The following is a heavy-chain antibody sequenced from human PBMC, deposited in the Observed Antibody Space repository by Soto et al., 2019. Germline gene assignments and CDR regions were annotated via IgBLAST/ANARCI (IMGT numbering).Heavy chain of an antibody. CDR2: IKQDGSEK. CDR1: GFTFSSYW. D-gene: IGHD3-3*01. V-gene: IGHV3-7*01. CDR3: ARGLLEWLPPHYYMDV. Sequence: EVQLVESGGGLVQPGGSLRLSCAASGFTFSSYWMSWVRQAPGKGLEWVANIKQDGSEKYYVDSVKGRFTISRDNAKNPLYLQMNSLRAQDTAVYYCARGLLEWLPPHYYMDVWGKGTTVTVSS. J-gene: IGHJ6*03.